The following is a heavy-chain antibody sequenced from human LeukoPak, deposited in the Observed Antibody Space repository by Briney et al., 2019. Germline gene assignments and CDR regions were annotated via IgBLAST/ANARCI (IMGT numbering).Heavy chain of an antibody. CDR3: ARAGLTAGNRLYHDY. D-gene: IGHD1-14*01. Sequence: PGESLKISCQVSGYRFTTYWIYWVRQKPGKGLEWVGIIYPPDSTTTYSPSFEGQVTMSADTSIGSAYLEWSSLKDSDTAMYYCARAGLTAGNRLYHDYWGQGTLVTVSS. CDR2: IYPPDSTT. J-gene: IGHJ4*02. V-gene: IGHV5-51*01. CDR1: GYRFTTYW.